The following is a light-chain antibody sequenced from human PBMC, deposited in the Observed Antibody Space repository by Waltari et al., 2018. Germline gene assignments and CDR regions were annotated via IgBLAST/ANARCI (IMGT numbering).Light chain of an antibody. J-gene: IGKJ4*01. CDR3: QQYYSYPPVT. CDR1: QGISSY. Sequence: AIRMTQSPSSFSASTGDRVTITCRASQGISSYLAWYQQKPGKAPKLLIYAASTLQSGVPSRFSGSGSGTDFTLTINCLQSEDFATYYCQQYYSYPPVTFGGGTKVEIK. CDR2: AAS. V-gene: IGKV1-8*01.